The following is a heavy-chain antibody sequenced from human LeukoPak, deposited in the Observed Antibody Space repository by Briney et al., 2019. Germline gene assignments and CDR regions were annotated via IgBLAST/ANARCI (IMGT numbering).Heavy chain of an antibody. V-gene: IGHV4-34*01. D-gene: IGHD6-13*01. CDR3: ARGSPYSSSWYGYNWFDP. Sequence: KSSETLSLTCAVYGGSFSGYYWSWIRQPPGKGLEWIGEINHSGGTNYNPSLKSRITISVDTSKNQFSLKLSSVTAADTAVYYCARGSPYSSSWYGYNWFDPWGQGTLVTVSS. CDR2: INHSGGT. CDR1: GGSFSGYY. J-gene: IGHJ5*02.